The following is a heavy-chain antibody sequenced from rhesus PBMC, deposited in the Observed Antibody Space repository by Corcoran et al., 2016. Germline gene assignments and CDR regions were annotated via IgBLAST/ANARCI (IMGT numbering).Heavy chain of an antibody. CDR2: IYWDDDK. V-gene: IGHV2S1*01. Sequence: QVTLKESGPALVKPTQTLTLTCTFSGFSPSTSGMGVGWIRQPPGKALEWLESIYWDDDKYYTTSLKRRLTITKDTSKNLVVLTVTNMDPGDTATYYCARGGTTVAAQIDYWGQGVLVTVSS. CDR1: GFSPSTSGMG. D-gene: IGHD4-29*01. J-gene: IGHJ4*01. CDR3: ARGGTTVAAQIDY.